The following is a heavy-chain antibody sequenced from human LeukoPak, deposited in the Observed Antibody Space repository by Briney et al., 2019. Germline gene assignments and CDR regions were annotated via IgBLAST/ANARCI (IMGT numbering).Heavy chain of an antibody. D-gene: IGHD3-10*01. CDR2: ISSSSSYI. CDR1: GFTFSSYS. CDR3: ARELLRITMVRGVIITTYYGMDV. J-gene: IGHJ6*02. V-gene: IGHV3-21*01. Sequence: GGSLRLSCAASGFTFSSYSMNWVRQAPGKGLEWVSSISSSSSYIYYADSVKGRFTISRDNAKDSLYLQMNSLRAEDTVVYYCARELLRITMVRGVIITTYYGMDVWGQGTTVTVTS.